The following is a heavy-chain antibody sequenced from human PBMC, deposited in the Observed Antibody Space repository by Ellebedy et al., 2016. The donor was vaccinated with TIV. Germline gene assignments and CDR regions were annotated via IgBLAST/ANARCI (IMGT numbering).Heavy chain of an antibody. CDR2: IYQDGSEK. D-gene: IGHD4-17*01. Sequence: PGGSLRLSCVASGFSFRSYWMSWVRQAPGKGLEWVANIYQDGSEKYYVDSVKGRFTISRDNAKNSLYLQMDSLSVDDTAVYYCARRGSYGDYAVQVNSWFDTWGQGTLVTVSS. CDR1: GFSFRSYW. V-gene: IGHV3-7*01. J-gene: IGHJ5*02. CDR3: ARRGSYGDYAVQVNSWFDT.